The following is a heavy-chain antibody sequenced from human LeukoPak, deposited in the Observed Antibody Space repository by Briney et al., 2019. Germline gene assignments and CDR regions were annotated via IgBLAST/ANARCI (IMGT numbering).Heavy chain of an antibody. D-gene: IGHD4-17*01. CDR2: ISLRGNT. Sequence: SETLSLTCAVSGDSISRSIWWTWVRQPPGKGLEWIGEISLRGNTNYNPSLRSRVTISLDKSNNQFSLKLTSVTAADTAVYYCARGPTGGYASDIWGQGTMVILSS. J-gene: IGHJ3*02. V-gene: IGHV4-4*02. CDR3: ARGPTGGYASDI. CDR1: GDSISRSIW.